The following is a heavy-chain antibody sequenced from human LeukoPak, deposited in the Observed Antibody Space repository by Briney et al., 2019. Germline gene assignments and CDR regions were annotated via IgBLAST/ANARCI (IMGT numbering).Heavy chain of an antibody. CDR3: AKETLNYSWGAFDI. CDR1: GFIFSKAW. J-gene: IGHJ3*02. CDR2: IKCITDGGTT. Sequence: GGSLRLSCAASGFIFSKAWMSWVRQAPGKGLEWVGRIKCITDGGTTDYAAPVKGRFTISRDDSKNTLYLQMNSLRAEDTAVYYCAKETLNYSWGAFDIWGQGTMVTVSS. V-gene: IGHV3-15*01. D-gene: IGHD5-24*01.